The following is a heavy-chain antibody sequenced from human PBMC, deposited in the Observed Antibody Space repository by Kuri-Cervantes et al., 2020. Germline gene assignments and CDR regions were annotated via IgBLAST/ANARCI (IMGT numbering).Heavy chain of an antibody. V-gene: IGHV3-73*01. Sequence: GESLKISCASSGFTFSGPAMHWGRQASGNGLEWVGRIRGKANSYATAHAAPVKGRFTITRDDSKNTAYLQMNWLKTEDTSVYYCARLRADYYYYGMDVWGQGTTVTVSS. CDR2: IRGKANSYAT. J-gene: IGHJ6*02. CDR1: GFTFSGPA. CDR3: ARLRADYYYYGMDV.